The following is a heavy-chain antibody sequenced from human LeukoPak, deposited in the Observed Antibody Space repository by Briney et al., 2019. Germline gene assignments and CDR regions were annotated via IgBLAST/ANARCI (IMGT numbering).Heavy chain of an antibody. CDR2: ISGYNGNT. V-gene: IGHV1-18*01. CDR1: GYTFTSYG. J-gene: IGHJ4*02. CDR3: ARVAYSSGWGVFDY. Sequence: ASVKVSCKASGYTFTSYGISWVRQAPGQGLEWMGWISGYNGNTDYAQTLQYRLTMTTDTSTSTAYMELRSLRSDDTAVYYCARVAYSSGWGVFDYWGQGTLVTVSS. D-gene: IGHD6-19*01.